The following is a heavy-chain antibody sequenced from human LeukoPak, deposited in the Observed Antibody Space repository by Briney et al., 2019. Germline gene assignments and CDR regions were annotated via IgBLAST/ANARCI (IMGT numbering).Heavy chain of an antibody. D-gene: IGHD2-21*01. Sequence: HPGGSLRLSCAASGFTVDNNYMTWVRQPPGKGLEWVSFIYPAGTTYFADSVKCRFTMSRDSSENTMYLQMKTLRVDDTVVYFCARGVRSAWYFDLWGQGTPVTVSS. V-gene: IGHV3-53*01. CDR3: ARGVRSAWYFDL. CDR1: GFTVDNNY. CDR2: IYPAGTT. J-gene: IGHJ4*01.